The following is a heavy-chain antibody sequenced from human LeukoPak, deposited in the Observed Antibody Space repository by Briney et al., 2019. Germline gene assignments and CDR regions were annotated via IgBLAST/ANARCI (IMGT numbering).Heavy chain of an antibody. Sequence: GGSLRLSCAASGYSFCNAWMSWVRQAPGKGLEWVGRIKSKTTGGTTDFAAPVKGRFTISRDDSKNTLYLQMNSLKIEDTAVYYCTTCTGGSCYSDYWGQGTLVTVSS. D-gene: IGHD2-15*01. CDR2: IKSKTTGGTT. J-gene: IGHJ4*02. V-gene: IGHV3-15*01. CDR3: TTCTGGSCYSDY. CDR1: GYSFCNAW.